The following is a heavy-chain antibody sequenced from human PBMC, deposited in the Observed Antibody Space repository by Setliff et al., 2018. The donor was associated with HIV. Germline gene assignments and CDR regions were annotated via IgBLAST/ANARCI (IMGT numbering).Heavy chain of an antibody. CDR1: GGSISSHY. Sequence: SETLSLTCTVSGGSISSHYWSWIRQPPGKGLEWIGSIYYSGSINYNPSLKSRVSIPVDTSKKQFSLKLSSVTAADTAVYYCARFFAGDFDYWGQGTLVTVS. CDR3: ARFFAGDFDY. V-gene: IGHV4-59*11. CDR2: IYYSGSI. D-gene: IGHD3-3*01. J-gene: IGHJ4*02.